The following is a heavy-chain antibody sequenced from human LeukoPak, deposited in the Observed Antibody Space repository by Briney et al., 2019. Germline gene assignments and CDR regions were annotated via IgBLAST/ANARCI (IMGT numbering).Heavy chain of an antibody. Sequence: GGSLRLSCAASGFIFSSSGMHWVRQAPGKGLEWVAVISYDGEKTYYGDSVKGRFTISRDSSKNTLFLHMNSLRVDDTAVYYCAKVPPTSVTREGMDVWGQGAMVRVSS. V-gene: IGHV3-30*18. CDR3: AKVPPTSVTREGMDV. D-gene: IGHD4-17*01. CDR1: GFIFSSSG. J-gene: IGHJ6*02. CDR2: ISYDGEKT.